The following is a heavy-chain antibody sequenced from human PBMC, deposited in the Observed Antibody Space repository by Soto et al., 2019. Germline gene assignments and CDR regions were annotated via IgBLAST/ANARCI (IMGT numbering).Heavy chain of an antibody. CDR3: ASDYYDSSGYPTPFDY. CDR2: ISYDGSNK. Sequence: GGSLRLSCAASGFTFSSYAMHWVRQAPGKGLEWVAVISYDGSNKYYADSVKGRFTISRDNSKNTLYLKMNSMRAEDTAVYYCASDYYDSSGYPTPFDYWGQGTLVTVSS. V-gene: IGHV3-30-3*01. J-gene: IGHJ4*02. CDR1: GFTFSSYA. D-gene: IGHD3-22*01.